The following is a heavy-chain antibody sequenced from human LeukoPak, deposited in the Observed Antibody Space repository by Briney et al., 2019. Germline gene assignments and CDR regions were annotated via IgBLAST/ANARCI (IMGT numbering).Heavy chain of an antibody. V-gene: IGHV3-30*18. Sequence: PGGSLRLSCAASGFTFSSYGMHWVRQAPGKGLEWVAVTSYDGSNKYYADSVKGRFTISRDNSKNTLYLQMNSLRAEDTAVYYCAKNLIAARRPYYYYGMDVWGQGTTVTVSS. CDR3: AKNLIAARRPYYYYGMDV. D-gene: IGHD6-6*01. J-gene: IGHJ6*02. CDR2: TSYDGSNK. CDR1: GFTFSSYG.